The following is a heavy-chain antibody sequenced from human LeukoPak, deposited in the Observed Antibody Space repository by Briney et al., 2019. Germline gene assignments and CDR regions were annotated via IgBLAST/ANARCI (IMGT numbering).Heavy chain of an antibody. CDR1: GFTFGDYA. D-gene: IGHD1-26*01. CDR3: TRCPEVVGATSRYYYYYMDV. V-gene: IGHV3-49*04. CDR2: IRSKAYGGTT. J-gene: IGHJ6*03. Sequence: PGGSLRLSCTASGFTFGDYAMSWVRQAPGKGLEWVGFIRSKAYGGTTEYAASVKGRFTISRDDSKSIAYLQMNSLKTEDTAVYYCTRCPEVVGATSRYYYYYMDVWGKGTTVTISS.